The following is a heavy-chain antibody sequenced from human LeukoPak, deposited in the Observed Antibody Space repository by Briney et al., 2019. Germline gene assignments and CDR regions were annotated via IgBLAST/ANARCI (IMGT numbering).Heavy chain of an antibody. J-gene: IGHJ6*03. CDR1: GYSISDGYY. Sequence: SETLSLTCSVSGYSISDGYYWGWSRQPPGKGLEWIGIIYRSGITNYNPSLESRVTISVDTSKNQFSPKLRSVTAADTAVYYCTRDRNGGDYYYMDVWGKGTTVTVSS. CDR3: TRDRNGGDYYYMDV. CDR2: IYRSGIT. D-gene: IGHD2-8*01. V-gene: IGHV4-38-2*02.